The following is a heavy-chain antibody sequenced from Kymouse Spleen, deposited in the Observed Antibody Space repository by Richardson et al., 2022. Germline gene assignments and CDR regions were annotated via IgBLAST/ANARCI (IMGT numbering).Heavy chain of an antibody. D-gene: IGHD3-16*02,IGHD7-27*02. CDR2: IGTAGDT. CDR3: ARDQGPGGFDY. J-gene: IGHJ4*02. Sequence: EVQLVESGGGLVQPGGSLRLSCAASGFTFSSYDMHWVRQATGKGLEWVSAIGTAGDTYYPGSVKGRFTISRENAKNSLYLQMNSLRAGDTAVYYCARDQGPGGFDYWGQGTLVTVSS. CDR1: GFTFSSYD. V-gene: IGHV3-13*01.